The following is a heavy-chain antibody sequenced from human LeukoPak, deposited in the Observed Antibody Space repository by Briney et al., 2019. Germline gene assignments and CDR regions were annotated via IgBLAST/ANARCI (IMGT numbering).Heavy chain of an antibody. J-gene: IGHJ2*01. CDR2: IFYSGST. Sequence: PSETLSLTCTASGGSISGYYWSWIRQPPGKGLEWIGYIFYSGSTNYNPSLKSRVTISVDTSKNQFSLKLSSVTAADTAVYFCARVYYGRSYDYWYFDLWGRGTLVTVSS. CDR3: ARVYYGRSYDYWYFDL. V-gene: IGHV4-59*01. D-gene: IGHD3-10*01. CDR1: GGSISGYY.